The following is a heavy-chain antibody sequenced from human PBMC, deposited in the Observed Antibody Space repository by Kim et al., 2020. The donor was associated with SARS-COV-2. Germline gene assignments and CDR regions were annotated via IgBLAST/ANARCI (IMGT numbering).Heavy chain of an antibody. CDR2: IIPIFGTA. Sequence: SVKVSCKASGGTFSSYAISWVRQAPGQGLEWMGGIIPIFGTANYAQKFQGRVTITADESTSTAYMELSSLRSEDTAVYYCASVYNGDYYNWFDPWGQGTLVTVSS. V-gene: IGHV1-69*13. CDR3: ASVYNGDYYNWFDP. CDR1: GGTFSSYA. D-gene: IGHD4-17*01. J-gene: IGHJ5*02.